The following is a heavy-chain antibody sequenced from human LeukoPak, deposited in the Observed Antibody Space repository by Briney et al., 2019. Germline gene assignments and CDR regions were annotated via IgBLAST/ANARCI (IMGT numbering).Heavy chain of an antibody. D-gene: IGHD3-10*01. Sequence: GESLKISCKGSGYRLSEYWIGWVRQMPGKGLEWMGIIYPDDSNTRYSPSFQGQVTLSADKSINTAYLQWSSLKASDTAMYYCARLFTYYYGSGSEGYFDYWGQGTLVTVSS. V-gene: IGHV5-51*01. CDR3: ARLFTYYYGSGSEGYFDY. J-gene: IGHJ4*02. CDR1: GYRLSEYW. CDR2: IYPDDSNT.